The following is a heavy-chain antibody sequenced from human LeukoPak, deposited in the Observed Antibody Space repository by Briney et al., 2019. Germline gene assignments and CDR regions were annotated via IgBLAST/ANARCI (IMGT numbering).Heavy chain of an antibody. J-gene: IGHJ4*02. D-gene: IGHD6-19*01. CDR2: IYYSGST. Sequence: SETLSLTCTVSGGSISSSYWSWIRQPPGRGLEWIGYIYYSGSTNYNPSLKSRVTISVDTSKNQFSLKLSSVTAADTAVYYCARTRAVAGRYYFDYWGQGTLVTVSS. CDR1: GGSISSSY. CDR3: ARTRAVAGRYYFDY. V-gene: IGHV4-59*01.